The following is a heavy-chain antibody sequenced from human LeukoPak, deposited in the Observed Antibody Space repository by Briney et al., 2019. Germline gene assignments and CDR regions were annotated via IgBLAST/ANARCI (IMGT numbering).Heavy chain of an antibody. J-gene: IGHJ4*02. CDR2: INPNSGGT. Sequence: ASVKVSCKASGYTFSTHCMHWVQQAPGQGLEWMGWINPNSGGTNYAQKFQGRVTMTGDTSSSTAYMELSRLSSNDTAIYYCARDRTYDYLFDYWGQGTLVTVTS. CDR3: ARDRTYDYLFDY. D-gene: IGHD2/OR15-2a*01. CDR1: GYTFSTHC. V-gene: IGHV1-2*02.